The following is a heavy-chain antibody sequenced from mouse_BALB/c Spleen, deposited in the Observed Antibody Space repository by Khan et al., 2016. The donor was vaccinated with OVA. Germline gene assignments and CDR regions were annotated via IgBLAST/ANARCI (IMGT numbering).Heavy chain of an antibody. CDR3: ASHLTGSFAY. V-gene: IGHV5-6*01. CDR1: GFIFSSYS. D-gene: IGHD4-1*01. CDR2: ISSGGDYT. J-gene: IGHJ3*01. Sequence: EVELVESGGDLVKPGGSLKLSCAASGFIFSSYSMSWVRQTPDKRLDWVATISSGGDYTYYPDSVKGRFTISRADAKNTLYLQMSSLKSEDTAMYYCASHLTGSFAYWGQGTLVTVSA.